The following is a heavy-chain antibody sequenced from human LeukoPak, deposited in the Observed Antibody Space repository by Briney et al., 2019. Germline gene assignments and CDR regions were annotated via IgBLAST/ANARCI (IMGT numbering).Heavy chain of an antibody. CDR2: ISYDGSNE. CDR3: ARKRFGYYGMDV. CDR1: GFTFSSYA. Sequence: GRSLRLSCVASGFTFSSYAMHWVRQAPGKGLEWVAVISYDGSNEYYTDSVKGRFTISRDDSKNTLYLQMNSLRAEDTAVYYCARKRFGYYGMDVWGQGTTVTVSS. D-gene: IGHD3-3*01. J-gene: IGHJ6*02. V-gene: IGHV3-30-3*01.